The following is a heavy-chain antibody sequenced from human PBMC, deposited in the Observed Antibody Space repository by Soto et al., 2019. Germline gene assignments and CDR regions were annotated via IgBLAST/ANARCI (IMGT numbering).Heavy chain of an antibody. J-gene: IGHJ6*02. CDR2: IWYDGSNK. CDR3: AREKVQLERRGTHYYYGMDV. V-gene: IGHV3-33*01. Sequence: GGSLRLSCAASGFTFSSYGMHWVRQAPGKGLEWVAVIWYDGSNKYYADSVKGRFTISRDNSKNTLYLQMNSLRAEDTAVYYCAREKVQLERRGTHYYYGMDVWGQGTTVTVSS. D-gene: IGHD1-1*01. CDR1: GFTFSSYG.